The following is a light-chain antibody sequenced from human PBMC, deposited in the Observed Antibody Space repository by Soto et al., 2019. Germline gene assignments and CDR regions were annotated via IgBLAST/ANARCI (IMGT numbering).Light chain of an antibody. Sequence: DIQMTQSPSTLSASVGDRVTITCRASQSISSWLAWYQQKPGKAPKLLIYKASSLESGVPSRFSGSGSGTECTLTIISLQPDDLATYNGQQYNSYSPYTFGQGTKLEIK. CDR3: QQYNSYSPYT. CDR1: QSISSW. J-gene: IGKJ2*01. CDR2: KAS. V-gene: IGKV1-5*03.